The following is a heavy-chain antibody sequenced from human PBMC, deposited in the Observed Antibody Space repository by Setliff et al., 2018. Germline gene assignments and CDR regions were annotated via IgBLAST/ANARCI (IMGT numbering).Heavy chain of an antibody. CDR3: ARHHAQYYSDSSGYYYEDWYFDL. V-gene: IGHV4-59*08. CDR1: GGSITSYY. J-gene: IGHJ2*01. CDR2: IYYSGST. D-gene: IGHD3-22*01. Sequence: SETLSLTCSVSGGSITSYYCSWIRQPTGNGLEYIGYIYYSGSTNSNPSLKSRVTISVDTSKNQFSLKLSSVTAADTAVYYCARHHAQYYSDSSGYYYEDWYFDLWGRGTLVTVSS.